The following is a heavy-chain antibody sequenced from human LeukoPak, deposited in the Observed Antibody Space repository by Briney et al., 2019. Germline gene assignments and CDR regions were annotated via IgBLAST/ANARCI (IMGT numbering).Heavy chain of an antibody. CDR1: GFTFSNYG. D-gene: IGHD4-17*01. V-gene: IGHV3-30*02. CDR3: TKGVDYGFDC. CDR2: IRYDGSNK. Sequence: GGSLRVSCAASGFTFSNYGIHWVRQAPGKGLEWVAFIRYDGSNKYYADSVKGRFTISRDNSKNTLYLQMNSLRAEDTAVYYCTKGVDYGFDCWGQGTLVTVSS. J-gene: IGHJ4*02.